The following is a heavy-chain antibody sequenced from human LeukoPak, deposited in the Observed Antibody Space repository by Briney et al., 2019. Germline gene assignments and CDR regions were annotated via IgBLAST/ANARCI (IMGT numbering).Heavy chain of an antibody. CDR2: IKQDGSEK. Sequence: GGSLRLSCAASGFTFSSYWMGWVRQAPGKGLEWVANIKQDGSEKYYVDSVKGRFTISRDNAKNSLYLQMNSLRAEDTAVYYCARDGHRGVIKTSDAFDIWGQGTMVTVSS. D-gene: IGHD3-10*01. CDR1: GFTFSSYW. J-gene: IGHJ3*02. CDR3: ARDGHRGVIKTSDAFDI. V-gene: IGHV3-7*01.